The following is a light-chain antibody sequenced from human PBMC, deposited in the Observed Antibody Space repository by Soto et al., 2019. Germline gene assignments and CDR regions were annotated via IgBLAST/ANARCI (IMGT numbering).Light chain of an antibody. J-gene: IGKJ3*01. CDR2: GAS. V-gene: IGKV3-15*01. CDR3: QQYNNWPPFT. Sequence: EIVMTQSPATLSVSPGERVTLSCRASQSVSRSLAWYRQKPGQAPRLLSYGASTRATGIPARVSGSGSETEFTLTISSLQSEDFAVYYCQQYNNWPPFTFGPGTKVDIK. CDR1: QSVSRS.